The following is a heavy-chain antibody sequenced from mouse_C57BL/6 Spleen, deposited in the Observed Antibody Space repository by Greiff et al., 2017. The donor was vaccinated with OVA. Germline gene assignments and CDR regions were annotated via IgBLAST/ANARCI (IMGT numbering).Heavy chain of an antibody. CDR3: ARNGYGYFDV. D-gene: IGHD1-1*02. CDR1: GFTFSDYG. CDR2: ISSGSSTI. Sequence: EVKLVESGGGLVKPGGSLKLSCAASGFTFSDYGMHWVRQAPGKGLEWVAYISSGSSTIYYADTVKGRFTISRDNAKNTLFLQMTSLRSEDTAMYYCARNGYGYFDVWGTGTTVTVSS. V-gene: IGHV5-17*01. J-gene: IGHJ1*03.